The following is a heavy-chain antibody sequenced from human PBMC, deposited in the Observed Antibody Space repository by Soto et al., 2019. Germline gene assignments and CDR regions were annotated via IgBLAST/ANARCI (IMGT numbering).Heavy chain of an antibody. Sequence: GGSLRLSCAASGFTFSGSAMHWVRQASGQGLEWVGRIRSKANSYATASAASVKGRITISRDDSKNTAYLQMNSLKTEDTAVYYCTRRPSYYYDSSGYFGGVVAFDIWGQGTMVTVS. J-gene: IGHJ3*02. D-gene: IGHD3-22*01. CDR1: GFTFSGSA. V-gene: IGHV3-73*01. CDR3: TRRPSYYYDSSGYFGGVVAFDI. CDR2: IRSKANSYAT.